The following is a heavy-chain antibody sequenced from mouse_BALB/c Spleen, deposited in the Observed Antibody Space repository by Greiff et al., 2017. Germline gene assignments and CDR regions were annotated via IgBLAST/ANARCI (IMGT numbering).Heavy chain of an antibody. J-gene: IGHJ2*01. CDR2: ILPGSGST. CDR1: GYTFSSYW. D-gene: IGHD4-1*01. V-gene: IGHV1-9*01. Sequence: QVQLQQSGAELMKPGASVKISCTATGYTFSSYWIEWVKQRPGHGLEWIGEILPGSGSTNYNEKFKGKATFTADTSSNTAYMQLSSLTSEDSAVYYGARLGYYFDYWGQGTTLTVSS. CDR3: ARLGYYFDY.